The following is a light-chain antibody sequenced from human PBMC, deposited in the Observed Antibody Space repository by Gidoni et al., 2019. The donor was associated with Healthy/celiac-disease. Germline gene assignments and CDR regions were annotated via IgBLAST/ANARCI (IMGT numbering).Light chain of an antibody. Sequence: TLSVSPGERATLSCRASQSVCSNLAWYQQKPGQAPRLLIHGASTRATGIPARFSGSGSGTEFTLTISSLQSEDFAVYFCQQYNNWSPYTFGQGTKLEIK. J-gene: IGKJ2*01. CDR2: GAS. CDR1: QSVCSN. CDR3: QQYNNWSPYT. V-gene: IGKV3-15*01.